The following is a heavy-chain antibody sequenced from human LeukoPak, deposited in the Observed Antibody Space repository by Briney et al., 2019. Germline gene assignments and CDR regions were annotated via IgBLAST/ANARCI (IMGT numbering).Heavy chain of an antibody. CDR3: AYSGSYYTFDY. D-gene: IGHD1-26*01. Sequence: GGSLRLSCAASGFTFSSYAMSWVRQAPGKGLEWVSAISGSGGSTYYADSVKGRFTISRDNTKNTLYLQMNSLRAEDTAVYYCAYSGSYYTFDYWGQGTLVTVSS. J-gene: IGHJ4*02. CDR2: ISGSGGST. CDR1: GFTFSSYA. V-gene: IGHV3-23*01.